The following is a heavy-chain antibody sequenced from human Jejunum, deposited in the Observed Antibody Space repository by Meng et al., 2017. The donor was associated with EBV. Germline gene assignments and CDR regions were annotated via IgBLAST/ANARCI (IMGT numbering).Heavy chain of an antibody. CDR3: AREGLVGDLRYFDL. V-gene: IGHV1-2*06. Sequence: QVQAVQAGAEVKKPGAPVKVSCKASAYTFAGYYMHWVRQAPGQGLEWMGRINPNSGGANYAQKFQGRVTMTRDTSISTAYMELSRLRSDDTAVYYCAREGLVGDLRYFDLWGRGTLVTVSS. CDR2: INPNSGGA. CDR1: AYTFAGYY. J-gene: IGHJ2*01. D-gene: IGHD3-16*01.